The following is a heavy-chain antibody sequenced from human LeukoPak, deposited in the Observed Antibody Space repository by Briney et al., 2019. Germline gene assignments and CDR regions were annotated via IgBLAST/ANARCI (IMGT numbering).Heavy chain of an antibody. Sequence: PSETLSLTCTLCVRSISSYYWSWIRQPPGKGLEWVWYIYYSGSTNYNPCLQSRVTISVDTSKNQFSLKLSSVTAADTAVYYCARGGILTGYDFDYWGQGTLVTVSS. D-gene: IGHD3-9*01. CDR2: IYYSGST. CDR1: VRSISSYY. CDR3: ARGGILTGYDFDY. J-gene: IGHJ4*02. V-gene: IGHV4-59*01.